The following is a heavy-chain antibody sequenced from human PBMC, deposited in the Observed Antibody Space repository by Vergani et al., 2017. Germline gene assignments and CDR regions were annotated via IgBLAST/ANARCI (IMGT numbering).Heavy chain of an antibody. D-gene: IGHD2-15*01. CDR1: GFTFGSYW. V-gene: IGHV3-7*01. Sequence: EVQLVESGGGLVQPGGSLRLSCAASGFTFGSYWMSWVRQAPGKGLEWVANIKEDGSEKYYVDSVKGRFTISRDNDKNSLYLQMNSLRAEDTSVYYCARVGRLGYCSGGSCYVADGDFDIWGQGTMVTVSS. J-gene: IGHJ3*02. CDR2: IKEDGSEK. CDR3: ARVGRLGYCSGGSCYVADGDFDI.